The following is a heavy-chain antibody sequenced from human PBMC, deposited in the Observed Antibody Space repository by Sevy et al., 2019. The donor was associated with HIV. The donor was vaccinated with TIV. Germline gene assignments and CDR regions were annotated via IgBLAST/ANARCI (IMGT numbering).Heavy chain of an antibody. Sequence: GGSLRLSCAASGFTFSSYGMHWVRQAPGKGLEWVAVISYDGSNKYYADSVKGRFTISRDNSKNRLYLQMKSLRAEDTAGYYGAKDEGTTVRGVQLVVTAIPRGGGMDVWGQGTTVTVSS. CDR1: GFTFSSYG. D-gene: IGHD3-10*01. J-gene: IGHJ6*02. V-gene: IGHV3-30*18. CDR2: ISYDGSNK. CDR3: AKDEGTTVRGVQLVVTAIPRGGGMDV.